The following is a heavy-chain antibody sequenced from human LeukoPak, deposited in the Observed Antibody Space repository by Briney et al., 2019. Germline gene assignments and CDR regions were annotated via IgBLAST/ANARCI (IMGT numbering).Heavy chain of an antibody. CDR1: GGTFSSYA. CDR3: ARDFGRYCSSTSCYDGLQAFDI. Sequence: ASVTVSCKASGGTFSSYAISWVRQAPGQGLEWMGGIIPIFGTANYAQKFQGRVTITADESTSTAYMELSSLRSEDTAVYYCARDFGRYCSSTSCYDGLQAFDIWGQGTMVTVSS. CDR2: IIPIFGTA. J-gene: IGHJ3*02. D-gene: IGHD2-2*01. V-gene: IGHV1-69*13.